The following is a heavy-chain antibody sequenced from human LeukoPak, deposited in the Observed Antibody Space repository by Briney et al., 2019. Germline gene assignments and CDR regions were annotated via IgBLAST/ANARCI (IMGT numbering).Heavy chain of an antibody. Sequence: PSETLSLTCTVSGGSISSYYWSWIRQPPGKGLEWIGYIYYGGSTNYNPSLKSRVTISVDTSKNQFSLKLSSVTAADTAVYYCARQGSEEDYWGQGTLVTVSS. D-gene: IGHD3-10*01. CDR2: IYYGGST. V-gene: IGHV4-59*08. J-gene: IGHJ4*02. CDR3: ARQGSEEDY. CDR1: GGSISSYY.